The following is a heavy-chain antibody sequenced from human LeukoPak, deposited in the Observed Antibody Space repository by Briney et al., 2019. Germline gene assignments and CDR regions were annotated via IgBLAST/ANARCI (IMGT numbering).Heavy chain of an antibody. CDR1: GFTFSSYG. Sequence: GGSLRLSCAASGFTFSSYGMHWVRQAPGKGLEWVAVISYDGSNKYYADSVRGRFTISRDNSKNTLYLQMNSLRAEDTAVYYCAKDPRGDSSGYYYDYFGYWGQGTLVTVSS. CDR2: ISYDGSNK. CDR3: AKDPRGDSSGYYYDYFGY. V-gene: IGHV3-30*18. J-gene: IGHJ4*02. D-gene: IGHD3-22*01.